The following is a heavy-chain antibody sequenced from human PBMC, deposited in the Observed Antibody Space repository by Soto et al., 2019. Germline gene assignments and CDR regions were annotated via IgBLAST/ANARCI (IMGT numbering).Heavy chain of an antibody. CDR3: AREGYSSSYTAKYFDY. J-gene: IGHJ4*02. V-gene: IGHV3-74*01. Sequence: PGGSLRLSCEASGFVFTNFWMHWVRHVPGKGLVWVARIDTSGHSTNYAESVKGRFTISRDNAKNTVSLQMNSLRAEDTAVYYCAREGYSSSYTAKYFDYWGQGTLVTVSS. D-gene: IGHD6-13*01. CDR1: GFVFTNFW. CDR2: IDTSGHST.